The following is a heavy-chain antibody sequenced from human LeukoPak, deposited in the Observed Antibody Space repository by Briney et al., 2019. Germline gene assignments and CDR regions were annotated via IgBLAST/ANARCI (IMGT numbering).Heavy chain of an antibody. D-gene: IGHD1-1*01. CDR2: INYSGST. CDR3: ARGIRTGYGY. Sequence: SETLSLTCTVSGGSVSSGSYYWSWIRQPPGKGLEWIGYINYSGSTNYNPSLKRRVTISLDTSKNQFSLKVKYVTAADTAVYYCARGIRTGYGYWGQGTLVTVSS. CDR1: GGSVSSGSYY. J-gene: IGHJ4*02. V-gene: IGHV4-61*01.